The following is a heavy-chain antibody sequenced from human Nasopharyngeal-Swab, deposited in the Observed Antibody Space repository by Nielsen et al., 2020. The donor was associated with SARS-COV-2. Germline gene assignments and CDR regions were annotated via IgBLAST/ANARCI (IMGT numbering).Heavy chain of an antibody. Sequence: GESLKISCAASGFTFSNYAMSWVRQAPGKGLEWVSVISIGGGGTTFYADSVKGRFTISRDNSKNTLFLQMNSLRVEDTAVYYCAKPTRTPLYYYMDVWGRGTTVTVSS. V-gene: IGHV3-23*01. CDR2: ISIGGGGTT. D-gene: IGHD1-26*01. J-gene: IGHJ6*03. CDR3: AKPTRTPLYYYMDV. CDR1: GFTFSNYA.